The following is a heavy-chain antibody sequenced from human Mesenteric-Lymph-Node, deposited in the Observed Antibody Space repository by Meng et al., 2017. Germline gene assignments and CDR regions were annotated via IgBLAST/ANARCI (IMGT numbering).Heavy chain of an antibody. J-gene: IGHJ3*01. CDR3: VRGASARYDAFDL. CDR2: INSDGRST. Sequence: GESLKISCAASGFTFSNYWMHWVRQAPGEGLVWVSHINSDGRSTSSADFVKGRFAISRDNAKNTLYLQMNSLGVEDTAVYYCVRGASARYDAFDLWGQGTMVTVSS. V-gene: IGHV3-74*01. D-gene: IGHD4/OR15-4a*01. CDR1: GFTFSNYW.